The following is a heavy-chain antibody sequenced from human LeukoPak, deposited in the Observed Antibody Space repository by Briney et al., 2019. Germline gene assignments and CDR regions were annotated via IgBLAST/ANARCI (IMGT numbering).Heavy chain of an antibody. V-gene: IGHV3-43*02. CDR1: GFTFDDYA. CDR2: ISGDGGST. D-gene: IGHD6-19*01. J-gene: IGHJ4*02. CDR3: AKSEPGIAVAGTGWYFDY. Sequence: GGSLRLSCAASGFTFDDYAMHWLRQAPGKGLEWVSLISGDGGSTYYADSVKGRFTISRDNSKNSLYLQMNSLRTEDTALYYCAKSEPGIAVAGTGWYFDYWGQGTLVTVSS.